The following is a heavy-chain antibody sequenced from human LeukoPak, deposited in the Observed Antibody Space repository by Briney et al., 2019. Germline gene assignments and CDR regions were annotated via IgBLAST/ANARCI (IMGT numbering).Heavy chain of an antibody. CDR3: ASDLTVYGGNPLYHFDF. CDR1: GFIFSDYG. Sequence: GGSLRLSCAASGFIFSDYGMHWVRQAPGKGLEWVAVIWNDGSNTYYGDSVKGLFTISRDNSKNTVYLQMNSLRAEDTAVYYCASDLTVYGGNPLYHFDFWGQGTLVTVSS. D-gene: IGHD4-23*01. V-gene: IGHV3-33*01. CDR2: IWNDGSNT. J-gene: IGHJ4*02.